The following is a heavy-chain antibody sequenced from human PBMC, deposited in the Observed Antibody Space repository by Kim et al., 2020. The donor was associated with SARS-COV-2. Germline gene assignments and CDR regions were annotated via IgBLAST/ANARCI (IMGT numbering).Heavy chain of an antibody. J-gene: IGHJ4*02. D-gene: IGHD4-17*01. Sequence: YVGSVKGRFTISRDNSKNTVFLQMDSLRAEDTAVYYCAKDRMTTVVSLVGSWGQGALVTVSS. V-gene: IGHV3-30*02. CDR3: AKDRMTTVVSLVGS.